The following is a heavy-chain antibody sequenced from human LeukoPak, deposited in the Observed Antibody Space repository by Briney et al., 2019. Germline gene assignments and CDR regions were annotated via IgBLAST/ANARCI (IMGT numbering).Heavy chain of an antibody. V-gene: IGHV4-30-4*01. CDR1: GGSISSGDYY. CDR2: IYYSGST. CDR3: AGQGPSYYDSSGYPRY. Sequence: SQTLSLTCTVSGGSISSGDYYWSWIRQPPGKGLEWIGYIYYSGSTYYNPSLKSRVTISVDTSKNQFSLKLSSVTAADTAVYYCAGQGPSYYDSSGYPRYWGQGTLVTVSS. J-gene: IGHJ4*02. D-gene: IGHD3-22*01.